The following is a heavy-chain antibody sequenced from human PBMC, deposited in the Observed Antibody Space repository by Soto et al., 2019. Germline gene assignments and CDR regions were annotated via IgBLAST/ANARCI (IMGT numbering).Heavy chain of an antibody. CDR2: ISGSGANT. J-gene: IGHJ6*02. Sequence: GGSLRLSCAASGFTFSGYAMTWVRQAPGKGLEWVSSISGSGANTHYADSVKGRFIISRDNSKNTVSLQMNSLRADDTAVYYCGKSPDYYYYGMDVWGQGTTVTVSS. V-gene: IGHV3-23*01. CDR3: GKSPDYYYYGMDV. CDR1: GFTFSGYA.